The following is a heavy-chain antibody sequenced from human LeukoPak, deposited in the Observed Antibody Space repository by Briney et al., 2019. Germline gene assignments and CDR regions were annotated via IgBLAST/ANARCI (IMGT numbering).Heavy chain of an antibody. CDR3: ARGPVGYSSSWCLDY. CDR2: INPSGGST. Sequence: ASVKVSCKASGYPFTSYYMHWVRQAPGQGLEWMGIINPSGGSTSYAQKFQGRVTMTRDTSTSTVYMELSSLRFEDTAVYYCARGPVGYSSSWCLDYWGQGTLVTVSS. J-gene: IGHJ4*02. CDR1: GYPFTSYY. V-gene: IGHV1-46*01. D-gene: IGHD6-13*01.